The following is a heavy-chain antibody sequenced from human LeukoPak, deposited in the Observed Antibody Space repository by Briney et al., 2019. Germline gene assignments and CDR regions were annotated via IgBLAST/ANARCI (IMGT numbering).Heavy chain of an antibody. CDR2: ISGSGGST. J-gene: IGHJ4*02. D-gene: IGHD6-6*01. CDR1: GFTFSSYA. V-gene: IGHV3-23*01. Sequence: PPGGSLRLSCAASGFTFSSYAMSWVRQAPGKGLEWVSAISGSGGSTYYADSVKGRFTISRDNSKNTLYLQMNSLRAEDTAVYYCAKVRTKYSSSRIDYWGQGTLVTVSS. CDR3: AKVRTKYSSSRIDY.